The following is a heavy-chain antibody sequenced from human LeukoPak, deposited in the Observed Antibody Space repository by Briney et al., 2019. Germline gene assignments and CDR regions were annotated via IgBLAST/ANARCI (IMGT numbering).Heavy chain of an antibody. CDR1: GFTFSSYA. D-gene: IGHD4-11*01. CDR3: ARGIGSTVFFDH. J-gene: IGHJ4*02. Sequence: GGSRRLSCAASGFTFSSYAMSWVRQAPGKGLEWVSVMYSGGNTYYADSVKGRFTISRDKSKNTLYLQMNSLRAEDTAVYYCARGIGSTVFFDHWGQGTLVTVSS. V-gene: IGHV3-23*03. CDR2: MYSGGNT.